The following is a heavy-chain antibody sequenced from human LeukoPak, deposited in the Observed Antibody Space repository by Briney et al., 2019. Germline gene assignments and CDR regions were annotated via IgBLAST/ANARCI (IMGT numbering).Heavy chain of an antibody. D-gene: IGHD3-10*01. J-gene: IGHJ3*02. V-gene: IGHV4-59*01. CDR3: ARVQRITMVRGGFSNAFDI. CDR2: IYYSGST. CDR1: GGSFSGYY. Sequence: PSETLSLTCAVYGGSFSGYYWSWIRQPPGKGLEWIGYIYYSGSTNYNPSLKSRVTISVDTSKNQFSLKLSSVTAADTAVYYCARVQRITMVRGGFSNAFDIWGQGTMVTVSS.